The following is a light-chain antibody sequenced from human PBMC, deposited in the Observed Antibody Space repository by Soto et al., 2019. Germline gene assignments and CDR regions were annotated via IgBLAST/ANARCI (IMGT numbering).Light chain of an antibody. Sequence: EIVLTQSPGTLSLSPGERATLSCRASQTMRSSHLAWYQQKPGQAPRLLIYGASTRTFDVPDRFSGSGSGTNFTLTISRLEPEDFAVYFCQYYDSFRTFGQGTKVEIK. J-gene: IGKJ1*01. CDR2: GAS. CDR1: QTMRSSH. CDR3: QYYDSFRT. V-gene: IGKV3-20*01.